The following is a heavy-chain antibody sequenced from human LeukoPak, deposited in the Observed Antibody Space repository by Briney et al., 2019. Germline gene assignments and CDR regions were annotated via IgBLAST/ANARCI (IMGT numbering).Heavy chain of an antibody. CDR1: GYTFTSYG. V-gene: IGHV1-18*01. CDR3: ARDLIRYFDWLLYDRIGYGMDV. D-gene: IGHD3-9*01. J-gene: IGHJ6*02. CDR2: ISAYNGNT. Sequence: ASVKVSCKASGYTFTSYGISWVRQAPGQGLEWMGWISAYNGNTNYAQKLQGRVTMTTDTSTSTAYMELRSLRSDDTAVYYCARDLIRYFDWLLYDRIGYGMDVWGQGTTVTVSS.